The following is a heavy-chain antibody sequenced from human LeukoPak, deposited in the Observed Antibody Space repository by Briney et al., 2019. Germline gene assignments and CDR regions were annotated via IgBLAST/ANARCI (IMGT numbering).Heavy chain of an antibody. CDR3: ARDDYYGSGSHYPYYYYGMDV. D-gene: IGHD3-10*01. V-gene: IGHV1-69*13. CDR1: GGTFSSYA. CDR2: IIPIFGTA. Sequence: SVKVSCKASGGTFSSYAISWVRQAPGQGLEWMGGIIPIFGTANYAQKFQGRVTITADESTSTAYMELSSLRSEDTAVYYCARDDYYGSGSHYPYYYYGMDVWGQGTTVTVSS. J-gene: IGHJ6*02.